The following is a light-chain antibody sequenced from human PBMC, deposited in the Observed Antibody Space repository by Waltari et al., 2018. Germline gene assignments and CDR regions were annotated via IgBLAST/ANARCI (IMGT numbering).Light chain of an antibody. V-gene: IGKV1-NL1*01. Sequence: DIQMTQSPSSLSASVGDRVTITCRASQGIRNSLVWYQQKPGKAPKLLLYVGSKLESGFPSRFSGSGSGTDYTLTISSLQPEDFATYYCQQYYSTPRTFGQGTKLEIK. CDR1: QGIRNS. J-gene: IGKJ2*01. CDR2: VGS. CDR3: QQYYSTPRT.